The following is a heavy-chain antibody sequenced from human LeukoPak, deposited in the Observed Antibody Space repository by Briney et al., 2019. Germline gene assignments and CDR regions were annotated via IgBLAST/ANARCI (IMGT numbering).Heavy chain of an antibody. CDR3: ARNTRSSWYIDY. CDR2: MSYSGST. J-gene: IGHJ4*02. Sequence: SETLSLTCTVSGGSISSSGHYWGWIRQPPGKGLEWIGIMSYSGSTYYNPSLKSRVTISVDTSKNQFSLKLSSVTAADAAVYYCARNTRSSWYIDYWGQGTLVTVSS. D-gene: IGHD6-13*01. V-gene: IGHV4-39*01. CDR1: GGSISSSGHY.